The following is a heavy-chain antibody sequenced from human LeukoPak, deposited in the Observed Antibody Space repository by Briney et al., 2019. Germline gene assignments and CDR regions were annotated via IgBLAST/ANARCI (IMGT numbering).Heavy chain of an antibody. CDR1: GGSISSGGYS. D-gene: IGHD3-22*01. J-gene: IGHJ4*02. V-gene: IGHV4-30-2*01. Sequence: SETLSLTCAVSGGSISSGGYSWSWIRQPPGKGLEWIGYIYHSGSTYYNPSLKSRVTISVDRSKNQFSLKLSSVTAADTAVYYCASGSYYYDSSGSTPFDYWGQGTLVTVSS. CDR3: ASGSYYYDSSGSTPFDY. CDR2: IYHSGST.